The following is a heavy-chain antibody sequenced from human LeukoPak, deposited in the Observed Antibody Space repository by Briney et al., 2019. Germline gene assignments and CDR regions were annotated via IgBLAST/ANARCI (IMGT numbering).Heavy chain of an antibody. J-gene: IGHJ4*02. CDR2: ISYDGSNK. D-gene: IGHD1-1*01. V-gene: IGHV3-30-3*01. CDR3: AREVRIAYFDY. Sequence: GGSLRLSCAASGFTFSSYAMHWVRQAPGKGLEWVAVISYDGSNKYYADSVKGRFTISRDNSKNTLYLQMNSLRAEDTAVYYCAREVRIAYFDYWGQGTLVTVSS. CDR1: GFTFSSYA.